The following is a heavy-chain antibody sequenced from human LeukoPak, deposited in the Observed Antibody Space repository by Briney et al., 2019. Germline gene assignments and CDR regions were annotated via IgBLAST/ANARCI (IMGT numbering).Heavy chain of an antibody. CDR2: IWYDGSNK. V-gene: IGHV3-33*06. CDR3: AKMGRYYDSSGYYHEYFQH. CDR1: GFTFSSYG. J-gene: IGHJ1*01. Sequence: GRPLRLSCAASGFTFSSYGMHWVRQAPGKGLEWVAVIWYDGSNKYYADSVKGRFTISRDNSKNTLYLQMNSLRAEDTAVYYCAKMGRYYDSSGYYHEYFQHWGQGTLVTVSS. D-gene: IGHD3-22*01.